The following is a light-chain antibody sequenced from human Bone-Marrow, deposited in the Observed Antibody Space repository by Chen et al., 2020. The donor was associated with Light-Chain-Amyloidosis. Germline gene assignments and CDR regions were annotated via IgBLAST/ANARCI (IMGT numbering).Light chain of an antibody. CDR1: NIGSTS. CDR2: DDS. J-gene: IGLJ3*02. Sequence: SSVLPQPSSVSVAPGQTATIARGGNNIGSTSVHWYQQTPGQAPLLVAYDDSDRPSGIPERLSGSNSGNTATLTSSRVEAGDEADYYCQVWDRSSDRPVFGGGTKLTVL. V-gene: IGLV3-21*02. CDR3: QVWDRSSDRPV.